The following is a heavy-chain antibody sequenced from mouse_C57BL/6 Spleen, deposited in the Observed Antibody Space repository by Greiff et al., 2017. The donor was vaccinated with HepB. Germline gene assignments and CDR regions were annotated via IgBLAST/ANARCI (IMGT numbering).Heavy chain of an antibody. J-gene: IGHJ4*01. D-gene: IGHD1-1*01. CDR2: ISNLAYSI. CDR1: GFTFSDYG. V-gene: IGHV5-15*04. Sequence: EVHLVESGGGLVQPGGSLKLSCAASGFTFSDYGMAWVRQAPRKGPEWVAFISNLAYSIYYADTVTGRFTISRENAKNTLYLEMSSLRSEDTAMYYCARRSYYYGHYYAMDYWGQGTSVTVSS. CDR3: ARRSYYYGHYYAMDY.